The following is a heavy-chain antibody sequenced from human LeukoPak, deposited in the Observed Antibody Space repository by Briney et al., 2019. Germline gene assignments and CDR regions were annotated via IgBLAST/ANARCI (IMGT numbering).Heavy chain of an antibody. CDR2: IYYSGST. J-gene: IGHJ3*02. CDR1: GGSISSYY. CDR3: AKSNGYGLVDI. Sequence: SETLSLTCTVSGGSISSYYWSWIRQPPGKGLEWIGYIYYSGSTNYSPSLTSRVTISLDTSRNQFSLKLNSVTAADTAVYYCAKSNGYGLVDIWGQGTMVTVSS. V-gene: IGHV4-59*08. D-gene: IGHD3-10*01.